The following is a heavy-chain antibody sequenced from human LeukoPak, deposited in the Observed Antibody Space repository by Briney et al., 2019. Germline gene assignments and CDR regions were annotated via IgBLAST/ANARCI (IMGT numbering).Heavy chain of an antibody. V-gene: IGHV4-30-2*01. D-gene: IGHD2-15*01. CDR1: GGSISSGGYS. CDR3: ARYCSGGSCYGGNWFDP. J-gene: IGHJ5*02. CDR2: IYHSGST. Sequence: PSETLSLTCAVSGGSISSGGYSWSWIRQPPGKGLEWIGYIYHSGSTYYNPSLKSRVTISVDRSKNQFSLKLSSVTAADTAVYYCARYCSGGSCYGGNWFDPWGQGTLVTVSS.